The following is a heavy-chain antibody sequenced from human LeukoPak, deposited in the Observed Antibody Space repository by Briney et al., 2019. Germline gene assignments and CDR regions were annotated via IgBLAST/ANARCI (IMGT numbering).Heavy chain of an antibody. J-gene: IGHJ5*02. CDR2: MYPGDSDT. CDR1: GYRFGSYW. V-gene: IGHV5-51*01. CDR3: ARDYGSGSGNWFDA. Sequence: GESLKISCQGSGYRFGSYWIGWVRQMPGKSLEWMGTMYPGDSDTRYSPSFQGQVTMSVDKSITTAYLEWSGLKASDTAMYYCARDYGSGSGNWFDAWGPGTLVTVSS. D-gene: IGHD3-10*01.